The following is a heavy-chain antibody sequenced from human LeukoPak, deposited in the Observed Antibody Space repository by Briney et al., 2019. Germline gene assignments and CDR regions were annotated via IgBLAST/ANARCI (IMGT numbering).Heavy chain of an antibody. Sequence: SETLSLTCTVSGGSVSSSTYYWNWIRQPPGKGLEWIGCIYNSGSTNYNPSFKSRLTISVDTSRNQFSLKVNSVTAADTAVYYCARGQVGATQLFDYWGQGTRVTVSS. V-gene: IGHV4-61*01. CDR1: GGSVSSSTYY. CDR3: ARGQVGATQLFDY. D-gene: IGHD1-26*01. CDR2: IYNSGST. J-gene: IGHJ4*02.